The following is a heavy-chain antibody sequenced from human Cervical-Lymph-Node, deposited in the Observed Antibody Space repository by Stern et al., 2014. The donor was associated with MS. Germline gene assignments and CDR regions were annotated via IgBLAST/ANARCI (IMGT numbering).Heavy chain of an antibody. CDR3: ASGYRIFDY. Sequence: VQLVESGPGLVKPSQTLSLTCTVSGGSISSGSDYWSWIRQPVGKGLEWIGRIHASGSAFYTPPLKSRVTISTDTAMNQFSLELNSATAADTAIYYCASGYRIFDYWGQGILVTVSS. D-gene: IGHD5-18*01. CDR2: IHASGSA. J-gene: IGHJ4*02. V-gene: IGHV4-61*02. CDR1: GGSISSGSDY.